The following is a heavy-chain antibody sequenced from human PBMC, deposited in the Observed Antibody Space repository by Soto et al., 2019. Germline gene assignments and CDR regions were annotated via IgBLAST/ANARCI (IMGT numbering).Heavy chain of an antibody. CDR3: AKRHCGGDCYSEYFQH. CDR1: GFTFSSYG. CDR2: ISYDGSNK. D-gene: IGHD2-21*02. V-gene: IGHV3-30*18. J-gene: IGHJ1*01. Sequence: QVPLVESGGGVVQPGRSLRLSCAASGFTFSSYGMHWVRQAPGKGLEWVAVISYDGSNKYYADSVKGRFTISRDNSKNTLYLQMNSLRAEDTAVYYCAKRHCGGDCYSEYFQHWGQGTLVTVSS.